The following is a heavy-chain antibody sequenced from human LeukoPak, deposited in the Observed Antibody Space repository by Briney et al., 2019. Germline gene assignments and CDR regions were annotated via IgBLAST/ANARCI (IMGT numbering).Heavy chain of an antibody. D-gene: IGHD6-19*01. CDR1: GYTFTSYD. Sequence: ASVKVSCKASGYTFTSYDINWVRQATGQGLEWMGWIHPNSGGTNYAQKFQDRVTMTRDTSTSTAYMELSSLTFDDTAVYYCARDAIAVAGLGGYWGQGTLVTVSS. V-gene: IGHV1-2*02. CDR3: ARDAIAVAGLGGY. J-gene: IGHJ4*02. CDR2: IHPNSGGT.